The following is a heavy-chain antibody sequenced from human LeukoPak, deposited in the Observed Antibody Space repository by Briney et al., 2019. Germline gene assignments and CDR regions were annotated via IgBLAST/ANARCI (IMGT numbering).Heavy chain of an antibody. CDR1: GFTFSGSA. CDR2: IRSKANSYAT. CDR3: TRQYGDSRGY. Sequence: PGGPLRLSCAASGFTFSGSAMHWVRQASGKGLEWVGRIRSKANSYATAYAASVKGKFTISRDDSKNTAYLQMNSLKTEDTAVYYCTRQYGDSRGYWGQGTLVTVSS. J-gene: IGHJ4*02. V-gene: IGHV3-73*01. D-gene: IGHD4-17*01.